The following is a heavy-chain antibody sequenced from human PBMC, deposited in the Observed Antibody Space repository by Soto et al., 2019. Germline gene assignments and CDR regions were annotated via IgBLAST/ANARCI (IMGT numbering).Heavy chain of an antibody. CDR3: AGRQQLVRFDY. CDR2: IYYSGST. CDR1: GGSISSSSYY. V-gene: IGHV4-39*01. Sequence: QLQLQESGPGLVKPSETLSLTCTVSGGSISSSSYYWGWIRQPPGKGLEWIGSIYYSGSTYYNPSLKSRVTISVDTSKNQFSLKLSSVTAADTAVYYCAGRQQLVRFDYWGQGTLVTVSS. D-gene: IGHD6-13*01. J-gene: IGHJ4*02.